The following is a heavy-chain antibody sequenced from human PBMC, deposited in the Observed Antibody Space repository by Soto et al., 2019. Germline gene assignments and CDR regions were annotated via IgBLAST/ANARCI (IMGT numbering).Heavy chain of an antibody. D-gene: IGHD3-10*01. CDR2: IYHSGST. CDR1: GGSISSGGYS. Sequence: PSETLSLTCAVSGGSISSGGYSWSWIRQPPGKGLEWIGYIYHSGSTYYNPSLKSRVTISVDRSKNQFSLKLSSVTAADTAVYYCARGWFGESLDYWGQGTLVTVSS. V-gene: IGHV4-30-2*01. CDR3: ARGWFGESLDY. J-gene: IGHJ4*02.